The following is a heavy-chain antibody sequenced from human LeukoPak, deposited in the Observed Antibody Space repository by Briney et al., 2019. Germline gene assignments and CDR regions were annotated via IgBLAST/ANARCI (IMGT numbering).Heavy chain of an antibody. CDR1: GGSISSYY. J-gene: IGHJ3*02. CDR3: ARHRGWLQDAFDI. V-gene: IGHV4-59*08. Sequence: SETLPLTCTVSGGSISSYYWSWIRQPPGKGLEWIGYIYYSGSTNYNPSLKSRVTISVDTSKNQFSLKLSSVTAADTAVYYCARHRGWLQDAFDIWGQGTMVTVSS. CDR2: IYYSGST. D-gene: IGHD5-24*01.